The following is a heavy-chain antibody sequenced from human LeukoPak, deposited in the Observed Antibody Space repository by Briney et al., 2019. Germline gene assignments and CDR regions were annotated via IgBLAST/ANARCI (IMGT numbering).Heavy chain of an antibody. CDR3: TRESGAFSPFGF. J-gene: IGHJ4*02. CDR2: VHLSGAT. D-gene: IGHD1-26*01. Sequence: PSETLSLTCAVSGGSIMTTNWWSWVRQPPGKGLEWIGEVHLSGATNYNPSLESRVSMSIDTSKNQMSLKLTSVTAAHTAIYFCTRESGAFSPFGFWGQGTLVTVSS. V-gene: IGHV4-4*02. CDR1: GGSIMTTNW.